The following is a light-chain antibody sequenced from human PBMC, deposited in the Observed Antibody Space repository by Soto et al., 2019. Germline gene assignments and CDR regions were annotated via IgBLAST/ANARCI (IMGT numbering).Light chain of an antibody. CDR2: DAS. CDR3: QQYDSYWWT. V-gene: IGKV1-5*01. J-gene: IGKJ1*01. Sequence: DIQLTQSPSTLSASVGDGVTLTCLASQTVNSRLAWYQQKPGKAPTLLIFDASTLQSRVPSRFSGSGSGTEFTLTITSLHPDDFATYYCQQYDSYWWTFGQGTKVDIK. CDR1: QTVNSR.